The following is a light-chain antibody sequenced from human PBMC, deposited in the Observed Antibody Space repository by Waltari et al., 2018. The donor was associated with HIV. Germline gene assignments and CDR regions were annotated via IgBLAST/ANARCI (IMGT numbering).Light chain of an antibody. CDR2: EVR. J-gene: IGLJ1*01. CDR1: SRDVGRYNY. V-gene: IGLV2-14*01. Sequence: QSALTRPASVSRSPGPSITISCTGTSRDVGRYNYVSWYQQHPGKAPKLIIYEVRNRPAGVSNRFSASKSGNMATLTISGLQPDDEADYHCCSFGGSNTKVFGTGTKVTVL. CDR3: CSFGGSNTKV.